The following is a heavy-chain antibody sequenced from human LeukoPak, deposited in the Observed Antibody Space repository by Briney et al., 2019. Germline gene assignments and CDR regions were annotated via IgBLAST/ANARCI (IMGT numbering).Heavy chain of an antibody. Sequence: PGGSLRLSCAASGFTFSSYGMHWVRQAPGKGLEWVAFIRYDGSNKYYADSVKGRFTISRDNSKNTLYLQMNSLRAEDTAVYYCAKLSPKINWNDAYAFDIWGQGTMATVSS. CDR3: AKLSPKINWNDAYAFDI. CDR2: IRYDGSNK. D-gene: IGHD1-20*01. J-gene: IGHJ3*02. CDR1: GFTFSSYG. V-gene: IGHV3-30*02.